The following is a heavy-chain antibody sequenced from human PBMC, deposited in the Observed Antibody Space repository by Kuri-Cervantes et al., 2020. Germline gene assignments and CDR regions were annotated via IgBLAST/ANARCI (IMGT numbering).Heavy chain of an antibody. CDR1: GGSITNFY. V-gene: IGHV4-59*01. J-gene: IGHJ4*02. CDR2: IYYSGST. Sequence: SETLSLTCTVSGGSITNFYWSWIRQPPGRGLEWIGYIYYSGSTNYNPSLKSRVTISVDTPKNQFSLKLNSVTAADTAVYYCARGGWSLDYWGQGTLVTVSS. CDR3: ARGGWSLDY. D-gene: IGHD2-15*01.